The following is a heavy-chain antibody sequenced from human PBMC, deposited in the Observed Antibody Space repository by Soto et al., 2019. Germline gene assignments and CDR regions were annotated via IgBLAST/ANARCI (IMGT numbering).Heavy chain of an antibody. CDR3: ATGWSRIAPSGGRKVVVKGGMDV. CDR2: FDPEDGET. CDR1: GYTLTELS. D-gene: IGHD3-22*01. V-gene: IGHV1-24*01. Sequence: APVKVSCKVSGYTLTELSMHWVRQAPGKGLEWMGGFDPEDGETIYAQKFQGRVTMTEDTSTDTAYMELSSLRSEDTAVYYCATGWSRIAPSGGRKVVVKGGMDVWGQGTTVTVSS. J-gene: IGHJ6*02.